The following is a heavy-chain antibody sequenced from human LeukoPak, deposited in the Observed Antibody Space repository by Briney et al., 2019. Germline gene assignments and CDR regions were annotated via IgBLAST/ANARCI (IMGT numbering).Heavy chain of an antibody. Sequence: KTGGSLRLSCAASGFTFSDYYMTWVRQAPGKGLEWVSSISSTTGYIYYADSVKGRFTISRDNAKNSLYLQMNSLRAEDTAVYYCARMESCSSGSCYYYMDVWGEGTTVTVS. J-gene: IGHJ6*03. CDR1: GFTFSDYY. V-gene: IGHV3-21*01. D-gene: IGHD2-2*01. CDR2: ISSTTGYI. CDR3: ARMESCSSGSCYYYMDV.